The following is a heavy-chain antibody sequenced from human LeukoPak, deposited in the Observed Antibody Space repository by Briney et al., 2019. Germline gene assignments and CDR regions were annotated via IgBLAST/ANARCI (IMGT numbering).Heavy chain of an antibody. CDR2: INHSGST. V-gene: IGHV4-34*01. Sequence: SETLSLTCAVYGGSFSGYYWSWIRQPPGKGLEWIGEINHSGSTNYNPSLKSRVTISVDKSKNQFSLKLSSVTAADTAVYYCARATILGDFDIWGQGTMVTVSS. J-gene: IGHJ3*02. D-gene: IGHD3-16*01. CDR1: GGSFSGYY. CDR3: ARATILGDFDI.